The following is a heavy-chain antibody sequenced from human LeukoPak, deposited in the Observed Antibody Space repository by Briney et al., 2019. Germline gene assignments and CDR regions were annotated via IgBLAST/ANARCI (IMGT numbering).Heavy chain of an antibody. V-gene: IGHV4-34*01. Sequence: PSETLSLTCAVYVGSFSGYYWSWIRRPPGKGLEWIGEINHSGSTNYNPSLKSRVTTSVDPSKNQVSLKLTSVTAADTAVYYCARHGAAYSFDYWGQGTLVTVAS. CDR3: ARHGAAYSFDY. D-gene: IGHD2-21*01. J-gene: IGHJ4*02. CDR1: VGSFSGYY. CDR2: INHSGST.